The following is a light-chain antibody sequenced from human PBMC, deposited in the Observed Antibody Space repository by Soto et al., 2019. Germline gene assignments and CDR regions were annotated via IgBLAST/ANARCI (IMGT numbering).Light chain of an antibody. J-gene: IGLJ1*01. V-gene: IGLV1-44*01. Sequence: QSVLTQPPSASGTPGQRVTISCSGSSSKIGSNTVNWYQQFPGTAPKLLIYSNSQRPSGVPDRFSGSKSGTSASLAITGLQSEDEVDYYCAAWDDSLNGYVFGTGTKVTVL. CDR2: SNS. CDR1: SSKIGSNT. CDR3: AAWDDSLNGYV.